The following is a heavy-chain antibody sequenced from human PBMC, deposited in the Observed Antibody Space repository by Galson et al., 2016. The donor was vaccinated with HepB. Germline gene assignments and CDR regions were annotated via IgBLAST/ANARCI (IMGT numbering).Heavy chain of an antibody. Sequence: LSLTCAVSGGSISSENWWSWVRQPPGKGLEWIGEIYRSGTSNSHPSLKSRVTISLDKSNNQFSLRLSSVTSADTALYYCARHIGVPGTGGFDFWGHGILVTVSS. CDR2: IYRSGTS. V-gene: IGHV4-4*02. D-gene: IGHD6-19*01. CDR3: ARHIGVPGTGGFDF. CDR1: GGSISSENW. J-gene: IGHJ4*01.